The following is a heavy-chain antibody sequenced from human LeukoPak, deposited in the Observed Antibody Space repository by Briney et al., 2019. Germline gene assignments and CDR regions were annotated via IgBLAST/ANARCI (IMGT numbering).Heavy chain of an antibody. D-gene: IGHD3-16*01. CDR1: GGSISSSSYY. J-gene: IGHJ5*02. CDR3: ARFTPQGYGWGGYNRFDP. CDR2: IYYSGST. Sequence: SETLSLTCTVSGGSISSSSYYWGWIHQPPGKGLGWIGSIYYSGSTYYNPSLKSRVTISVDTSKNQFSLNLTSVTAADTAVYYCARFTPQGYGWGGYNRFDPWGQGTLVTVSS. V-gene: IGHV4-39*07.